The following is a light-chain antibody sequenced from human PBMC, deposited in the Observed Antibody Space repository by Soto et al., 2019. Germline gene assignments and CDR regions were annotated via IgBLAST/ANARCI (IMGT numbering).Light chain of an antibody. Sequence: SYELTQPPSVSVAPGQTARITCGGNSIGTKSVHWYQQKPGQAPVLVVFDDSDRPSGIPERFSGSNSGNTATLTISRVEVGDEADYFCQVWDTTTEHAVFGGGTKVTVL. CDR2: DDS. CDR1: SIGTKS. J-gene: IGLJ2*01. CDR3: QVWDTTTEHAV. V-gene: IGLV3-21*02.